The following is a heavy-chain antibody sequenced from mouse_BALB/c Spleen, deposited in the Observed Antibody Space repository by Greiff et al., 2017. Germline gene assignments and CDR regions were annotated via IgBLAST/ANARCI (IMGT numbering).Heavy chain of an antibody. D-gene: IGHD2-4*01. Sequence: EVNLVESGGGLVKPGGSLKLSCAASGFTFSSYAMSWVRQTPEKRLEWVASISSGGSTYYPDSVKGRFTISRDNARNILYLQMSSLRSEDTAMYYCARDNYDYDGAYWGQGTLVTVSA. V-gene: IGHV5-6-5*01. CDR3: ARDNYDYDGAY. J-gene: IGHJ3*01. CDR1: GFTFSSYA. CDR2: ISSGGST.